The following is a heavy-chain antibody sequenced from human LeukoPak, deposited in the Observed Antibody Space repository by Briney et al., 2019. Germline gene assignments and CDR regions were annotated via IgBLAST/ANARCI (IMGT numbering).Heavy chain of an antibody. D-gene: IGHD6-13*01. V-gene: IGHV1-2*02. CDR1: GYNFTGYY. Sequence: ASVKVSCKASGYNFTGYYMHWVRQAPGQGLEWMGWINPNSGGTNYAQKFQGRVTMTRDTSISTAYMELSRLRSDDTAVYYCARVGAAAGTPVGWFDPWGQGTLVTVSS. CDR3: ARVGAAAGTPVGWFDP. J-gene: IGHJ5*02. CDR2: INPNSGGT.